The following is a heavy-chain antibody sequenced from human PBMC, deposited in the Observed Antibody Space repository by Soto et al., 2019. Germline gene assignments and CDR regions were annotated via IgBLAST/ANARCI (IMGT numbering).Heavy chain of an antibody. D-gene: IGHD3-3*01. CDR1: GFTFSSYA. V-gene: IGHV3-30-3*01. Sequence: QVQLVESGGGVVQPGRSLRLSCAAAGFTFSSYAMHWVRQAPGKGLEWVAVILYDGSNTYYADSVKGRFTISRDNSKNTLYLQMNSLRAEDTSVYYCARDGGSPEYDFWSVLNFDYLGQGTLVTVAS. CDR3: ARDGGSPEYDFWSVLNFDY. J-gene: IGHJ4*02. CDR2: ILYDGSNT.